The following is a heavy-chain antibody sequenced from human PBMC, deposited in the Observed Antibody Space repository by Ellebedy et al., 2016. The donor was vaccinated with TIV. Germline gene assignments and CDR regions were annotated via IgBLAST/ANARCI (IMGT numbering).Heavy chain of an antibody. CDR1: GFTVSNNY. CDR3: ASGMLVLMTGTSDY. CDR2: IYSGGST. J-gene: IGHJ4*02. D-gene: IGHD3-16*01. V-gene: IGHV3-66*01. Sequence: GGSLRLXXAASGFTVSNNYVSWVRQPPGKGLEWVSLIYSGGSTYYADSVKGRFTISRDNSKNTVYLQMNSLRAEDSALYYCASGMLVLMTGTSDYWGQGTLVTVSS.